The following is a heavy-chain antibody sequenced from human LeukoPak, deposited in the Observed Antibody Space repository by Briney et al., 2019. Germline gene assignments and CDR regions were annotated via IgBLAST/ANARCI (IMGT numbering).Heavy chain of an antibody. CDR3: ASSGIAAPDY. V-gene: IGHV3-21*01. Sequence: GGSLRLSCAASGFTFNTYSMNWVRQAPGKGLEWVSSISSSSTYIYYADSVKGRFTISRDNTKNSLYLQMNSLRAEETAVYYCASSGIAAPDYWGQGTLVTVSS. J-gene: IGHJ4*02. D-gene: IGHD6-13*01. CDR2: ISSSSTYI. CDR1: GFTFNTYS.